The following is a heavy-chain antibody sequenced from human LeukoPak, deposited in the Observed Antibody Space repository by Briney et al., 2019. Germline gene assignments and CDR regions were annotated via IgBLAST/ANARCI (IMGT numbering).Heavy chain of an antibody. D-gene: IGHD6-13*01. CDR2: IRNDGSNK. Sequence: PGGSLRLSCAASGFTFSSYSMNWVRQVPGKGLEWVAFIRNDGSNKYYADSVKGRFTISRDNSKNTLYLQMNTLRGEDTAVYYCTISAAPDAGYWGQGTLVTVSS. J-gene: IGHJ4*02. CDR3: TISAAPDAGY. V-gene: IGHV3-30*02. CDR1: GFTFSSYS.